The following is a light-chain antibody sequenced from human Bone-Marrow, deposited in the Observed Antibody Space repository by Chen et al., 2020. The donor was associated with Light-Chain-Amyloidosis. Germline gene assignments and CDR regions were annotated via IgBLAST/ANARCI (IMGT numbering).Light chain of an antibody. CDR3: SSYTSSSTLV. V-gene: IGLV2-14*03. CDR1: SSDVGAYNY. Sequence: QSALTQPASVSGSPGQLITISCTGTSSDVGAYNYVSWYQQHPGKVPKVMIYDVSNRPSGVSNRFSGSKSGNTASLSISGLQAADEAHYYCSSYTSSSTLVFGGGTKLTVL. J-gene: IGLJ2*01. CDR2: DVS.